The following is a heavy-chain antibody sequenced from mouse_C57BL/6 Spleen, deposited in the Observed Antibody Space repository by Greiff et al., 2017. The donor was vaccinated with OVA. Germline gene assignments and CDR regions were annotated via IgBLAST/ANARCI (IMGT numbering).Heavy chain of an antibody. CDR2: IHPNSGST. CDR1: GYTFTSYW. Sequence: VQLQQPGAELVKPGASVKLSCKASGYTFTSYWMHWVKQRPGQGLEWIGMIHPNSGSTNYNEKFKSKATLTVDKSSSTAYMQLSSLTSEDSAVYYCARFYYYGSSLYFDVWGTGTTVTVSS. J-gene: IGHJ1*03. V-gene: IGHV1-64*01. D-gene: IGHD1-1*01. CDR3: ARFYYYGSSLYFDV.